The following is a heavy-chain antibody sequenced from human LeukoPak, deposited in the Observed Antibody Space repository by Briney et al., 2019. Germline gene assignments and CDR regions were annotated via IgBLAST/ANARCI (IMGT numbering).Heavy chain of an antibody. CDR1: GGTISSYY. V-gene: IGHV4-4*07. J-gene: IGHJ4*02. CDR2: IYTSGST. Sequence: SETLSLTCTVSGGTISSYYWSWIRQPAGQGLEWIGRIYTSGSTNYNPSLKSRVTMSIDTPKNQFSLKLSSVTAADTAVYSFARIAAYSSGWYSGYYFDYWGQGTLVTVSS. D-gene: IGHD6-19*01. CDR3: ARIAAYSSGWYSGYYFDY.